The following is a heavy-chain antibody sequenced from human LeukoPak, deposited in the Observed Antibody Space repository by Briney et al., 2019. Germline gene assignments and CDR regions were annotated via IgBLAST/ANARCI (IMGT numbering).Heavy chain of an antibody. D-gene: IGHD2-8*01. CDR3: ALGTINKDFYFGMDV. J-gene: IGHJ6*02. Sequence: GGSLRLSCAASGFTFSTYSMNWVRQAPGKGLEWLSYISNSGSTVFYADSVKGQFTVSRDNAKRSLYLQIESLRDDDTAVYHCALGTINKDFYFGMDVWGQGTTVTVSS. CDR2: ISNSGSTV. CDR1: GFTFSTYS. V-gene: IGHV3-48*02.